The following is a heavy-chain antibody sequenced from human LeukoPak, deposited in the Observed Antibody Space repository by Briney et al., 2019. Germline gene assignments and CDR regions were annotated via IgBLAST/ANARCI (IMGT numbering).Heavy chain of an antibody. Sequence: GGSLRLSCAASGFTFSSYSMNWVRQAPGKGLEWVSSISSSSSYIYYADSVKGRFTISRDNAKNSRYLQMNSLRAEDTAVYYCARAFSAMVNYYFDYWGQGTLVTVSS. CDR3: ARAFSAMVNYYFDY. V-gene: IGHV3-21*01. J-gene: IGHJ4*02. CDR1: GFTFSSYS. CDR2: ISSSSSYI. D-gene: IGHD5-18*01.